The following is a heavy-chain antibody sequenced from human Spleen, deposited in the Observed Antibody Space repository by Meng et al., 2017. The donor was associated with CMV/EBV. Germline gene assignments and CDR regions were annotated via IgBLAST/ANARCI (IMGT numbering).Heavy chain of an antibody. CDR1: GFAFSSAW. J-gene: IGHJ4*02. CDR2: VKSKIDGETI. Sequence: GESLKISCAASGFAFSSAWMSWVRQAPGKGLEWVARVKSKIDGETIEYAAPVKGRFTISRDDSKNMLYLQMSSLETGDTAVYYCTTDTNGESYWGQGTLVTVSS. V-gene: IGHV3-15*01. D-gene: IGHD2-8*01. CDR3: TTDTNGESY.